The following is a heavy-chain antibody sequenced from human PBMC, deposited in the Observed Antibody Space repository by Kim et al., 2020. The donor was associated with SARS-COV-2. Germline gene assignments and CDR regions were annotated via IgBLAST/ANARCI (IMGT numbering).Heavy chain of an antibody. V-gene: IGHV3-23*01. CDR1: GFTFSSYA. Sequence: GGSLRLSCAASGFTFSSYAMSWVRQAPGKGLEWVSAISGSGGSTYYADSVKGRFTISRDNSKNTLYLQMNSLRAEDTAVYYCAKDAIKEKKGGGGPNYFLFYSYGMDVWGQGTTVTVSS. CDR2: ISGSGGST. CDR3: AKDAIKEKKGGGGPNYFLFYSYGMDV. J-gene: IGHJ6*02. D-gene: IGHD3-10*01.